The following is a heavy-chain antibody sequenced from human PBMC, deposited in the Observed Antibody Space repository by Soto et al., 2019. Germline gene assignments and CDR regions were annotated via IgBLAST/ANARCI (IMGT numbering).Heavy chain of an antibody. J-gene: IGHJ4*02. Sequence: VQLVQSGAEVKKPGASVKVSCKTSGYNFTTYGVSWVRQAAGQGLEWMGWISGHNGHTNYAQTFQGRVTMTTVTSTTTAYMELRRLRSDFTAVDSCARYHPYSTGYYFFDHLGQGTLAIVTS. CDR3: ARYHPYSTGYYFFDH. D-gene: IGHD6-19*01. CDR1: GYNFTTYG. CDR2: ISGHNGHT. V-gene: IGHV1-18*01.